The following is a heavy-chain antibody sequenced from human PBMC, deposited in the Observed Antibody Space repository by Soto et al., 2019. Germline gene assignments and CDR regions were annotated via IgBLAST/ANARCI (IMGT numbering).Heavy chain of an antibody. CDR2: TRNKARGYTT. J-gene: IGHJ4*02. CDR3: AGFQNWVYDF. Sequence: GGSLRLSCAASGFTLSEHHVDWVRQAPGKGLEWVGRTRNKARGYTTEYAASVKGRFTISRDDSKNSLYLQMNSLKTDDTAVYSCAGFQNWVYDFWGQGTLVTVSS. CDR1: GFTLSEHH. D-gene: IGHD7-27*01. V-gene: IGHV3-72*01.